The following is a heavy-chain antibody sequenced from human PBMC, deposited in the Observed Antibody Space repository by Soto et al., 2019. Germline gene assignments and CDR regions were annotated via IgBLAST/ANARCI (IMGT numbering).Heavy chain of an antibody. Sequence: GGSLRLSCAASGFTFSSYWMSWVRQAPGKGLEWVANIKQDGSEKYYVDSVKGRFTISRDNAKNSLYLQMNSLRAEDTAVYYCATGGPRITMVRGVITPPKDFDNWGQGTLVTVSS. V-gene: IGHV3-7*01. J-gene: IGHJ4*02. CDR3: ATGGPRITMVRGVITPPKDFDN. CDR2: IKQDGSEK. D-gene: IGHD3-10*01. CDR1: GFTFSSYW.